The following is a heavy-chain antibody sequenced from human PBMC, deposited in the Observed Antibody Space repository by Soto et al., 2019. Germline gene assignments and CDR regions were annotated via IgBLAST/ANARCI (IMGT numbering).Heavy chain of an antibody. CDR1: GFTFSSYA. J-gene: IGHJ6*02. D-gene: IGHD3-3*01. V-gene: IGHV3-23*01. CDR3: AKSSLRFLEWPYGMDV. Sequence: PGGSLRVSCTASGFTFSSYAMSWVRQAPGKGLEWVSAISGSGGSTYYADSVKGRFTISRDNSKNTLYLQMNSLRAEDTAVYYCAKSSLRFLEWPYGMDVWGQGTTVPVSS. CDR2: ISGSGGST.